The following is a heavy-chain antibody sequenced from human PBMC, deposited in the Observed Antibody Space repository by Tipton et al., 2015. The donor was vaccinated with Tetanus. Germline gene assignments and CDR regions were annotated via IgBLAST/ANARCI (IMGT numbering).Heavy chain of an antibody. CDR2: ITTTSDTI. D-gene: IGHD1-26*01. CDR3: ARRTVGAHPFDY. J-gene: IGHJ4*02. V-gene: IGHV3-48*02. Sequence: GSLRLSCAASGFTFSSHNMNWVRQAPGKGLEWVSYITTTSDTIYYADSVKGRFTISRDNAKDSLFLQMNSLRDEDTAVYYCARRTVGAHPFDYWGQGTLVTVSS. CDR1: GFTFSSHN.